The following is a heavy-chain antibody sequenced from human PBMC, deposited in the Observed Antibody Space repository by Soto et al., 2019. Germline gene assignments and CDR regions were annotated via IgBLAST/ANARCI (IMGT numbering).Heavy chain of an antibody. D-gene: IGHD3-9*01. Sequence: QLQLQESGPGLVKPSETLSLTCTVSAGSITSDTYYWGWIRQPPEKGLEWIASISYSGSTYYNPTIKSRLTISVDTSKSQFSLKLSSVTAADTAVYYCVRVWPPPDYDTLTGYTDAFDYWGQGTLVTVSS. CDR2: ISYSGST. V-gene: IGHV4-39*01. CDR1: AGSITSDTYY. J-gene: IGHJ4*02. CDR3: VRVWPPPDYDTLTGYTDAFDY.